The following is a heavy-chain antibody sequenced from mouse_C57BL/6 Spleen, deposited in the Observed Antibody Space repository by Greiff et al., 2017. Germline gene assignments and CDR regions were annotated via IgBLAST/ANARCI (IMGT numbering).Heavy chain of an antibody. CDR1: GFTFSSYA. V-gene: IGHV5-4*01. CDR3: GREDEAGFAY. Sequence: EVKLVESGGGLVKPGGSLKLSCAASGFTFSSYAMSWVRQTPEKRLEWVATISDGGSYTYYPDNVKGRFTISRDNAKNNLYLQMSHLKSEDTAMYYCGREDEAGFAYWGQGTLVTVSA. J-gene: IGHJ3*01. CDR2: ISDGGSYT.